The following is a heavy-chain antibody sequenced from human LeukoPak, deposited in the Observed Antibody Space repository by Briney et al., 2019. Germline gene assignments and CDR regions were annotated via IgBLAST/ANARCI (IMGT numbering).Heavy chain of an antibody. CDR3: ARDQDSSSRGTNAFDI. CDR1: GGTFSSYA. J-gene: IGHJ3*02. Sequence: GASVKVSCKASGGTFSSYAISWVRQAPGQGLEWMGGIIPIFGTANYAQKFQGRVTITADESTSTAYMELSSLRSEDTAVYYCARDQDSSSRGTNAFDIWGQGTMVTVSS. CDR2: IIPIFGTA. V-gene: IGHV1-69*13. D-gene: IGHD6-13*01.